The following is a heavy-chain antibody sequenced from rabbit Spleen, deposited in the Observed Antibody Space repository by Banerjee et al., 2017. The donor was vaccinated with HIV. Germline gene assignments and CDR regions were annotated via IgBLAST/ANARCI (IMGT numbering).Heavy chain of an antibody. CDR2: IDPLFGIT. Sequence: QLKETGGGLVQPGGSLKLSCKASGFTLSSYYMNWVRQAPGKGLEWIGYIDPLFGITYYANWVNGRFSISRENAQNTVFLQMTSLTAADTATYFCARDGTGGSYFALWGQGPWSPS. V-gene: IGHV1S7*01. D-gene: IGHD8-1*01. J-gene: IGHJ4*01. CDR1: GFTLSSYY. CDR3: ARDGTGGSYFAL.